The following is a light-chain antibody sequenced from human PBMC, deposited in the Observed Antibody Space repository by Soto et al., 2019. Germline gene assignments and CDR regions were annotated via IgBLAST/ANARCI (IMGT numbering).Light chain of an antibody. J-gene: IGKJ5*01. V-gene: IGKV3-20*01. CDR2: SAS. CDR3: QQYSNWPPIT. Sequence: EIVLTQSPCTLSLSPGERGTLSCRASQNLGTLYLAWFQQKSGQAPRLLIYSASRRATGIPDRFTGSGSGTEFTLTISSLQSEDFAVYYCQQYSNWPPITFGQGTRLEI. CDR1: QNLGTLY.